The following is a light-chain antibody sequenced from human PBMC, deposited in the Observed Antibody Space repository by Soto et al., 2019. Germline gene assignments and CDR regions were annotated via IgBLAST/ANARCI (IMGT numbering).Light chain of an antibody. J-gene: IGKJ5*01. Sequence: ELVLTQSPATLSLSPGGRATLSCRASQFLSSDLAWYQQIPGQPPRLLIYDTSNRVTGIPARFSGSRSGTDFTLTISSLEPEDFAVYFCHQRNKFGQGTRLEIK. CDR3: HQRNK. V-gene: IGKV3-11*01. CDR1: QFLSSD. CDR2: DTS.